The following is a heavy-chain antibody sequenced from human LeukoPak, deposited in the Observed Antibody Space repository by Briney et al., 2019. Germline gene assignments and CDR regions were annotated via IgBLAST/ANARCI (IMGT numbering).Heavy chain of an antibody. Sequence: GGSLRLSCEASGFTVSSNYMSWVRQAPGKGLEWVSVIYGGGSTYYADSVKDRFTIFRDTSKNTLYLQMNSLRAEDTAVYYCASWPGGWYGEDSWGQGTLVTVSS. D-gene: IGHD6-19*01. CDR3: ASWPGGWYGEDS. J-gene: IGHJ4*02. V-gene: IGHV3-53*01. CDR1: GFTVSSNY. CDR2: IYGGGST.